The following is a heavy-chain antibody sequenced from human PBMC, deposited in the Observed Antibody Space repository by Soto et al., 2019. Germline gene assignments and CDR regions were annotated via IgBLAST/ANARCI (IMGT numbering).Heavy chain of an antibody. CDR3: ARDLPPVDY. CDR1: GYTFTSYA. J-gene: IGHJ4*02. V-gene: IGHV1-3*01. Sequence: QVQLVQSGAEVKKPGASVKVSCKASGYTFTSYAMHWVRQAPGQRLEWMGWINAGNGNTKYSQKFQGRVTITRDTSASTADMELSSLRSEDTAVYYCARDLPPVDYWGQGTLVTVSS. CDR2: INAGNGNT.